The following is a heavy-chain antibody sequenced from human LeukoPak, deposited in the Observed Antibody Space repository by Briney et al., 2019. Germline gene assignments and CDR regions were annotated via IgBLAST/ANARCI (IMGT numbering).Heavy chain of an antibody. D-gene: IGHD1-1*01. Sequence: GGSLRLSCAASGFTFSSYSMTWVRQAPGKGLEWVSSISSSSSYIYYADSVKGRFTISRDNAKNSLYLQMNSLRAEDTAVYYCAREVWKGSYYDYWGQGTLVTVSS. J-gene: IGHJ4*02. CDR1: GFTFSSYS. V-gene: IGHV3-21*01. CDR3: AREVWKGSYYDY. CDR2: ISSSSSYI.